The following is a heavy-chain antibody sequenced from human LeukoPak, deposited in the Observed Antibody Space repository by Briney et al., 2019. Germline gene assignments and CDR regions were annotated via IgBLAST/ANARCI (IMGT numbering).Heavy chain of an antibody. CDR2: IFWNDDK. CDR1: GFSLTTPTMG. J-gene: IGHJ5*02. Sequence: SGPTLVNPTQTLTLTCTFSGFSLTTPTMGVGWIRQPPGKALEWLALIFWNDDKRYSPSLTSRLTVIKDTSKNQVVLTMTNMDPVDTATYFCAHIVLGDNWFDPWGQGTLVTVSS. D-gene: IGHD3-10*02. V-gene: IGHV2-5*01. CDR3: AHIVLGDNWFDP.